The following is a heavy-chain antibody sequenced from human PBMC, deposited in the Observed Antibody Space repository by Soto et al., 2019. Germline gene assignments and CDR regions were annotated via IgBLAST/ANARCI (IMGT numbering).Heavy chain of an antibody. CDR3: AREHYYDSSGYYLDDAFDI. CDR2: INPSGGST. CDR1: GYTFTSYY. D-gene: IGHD3-22*01. Sequence: QVQLVQSGAEVKKPGASVKVSCEASGYTFTSYYMHWVRQAPGQGLEWMGIINPSGGSTSYAQKFQGRVTMTRDTSTSTVYMELSSLRSEDTAVYYCAREHYYDSSGYYLDDAFDIWGQGTMVTVSS. V-gene: IGHV1-46*01. J-gene: IGHJ3*02.